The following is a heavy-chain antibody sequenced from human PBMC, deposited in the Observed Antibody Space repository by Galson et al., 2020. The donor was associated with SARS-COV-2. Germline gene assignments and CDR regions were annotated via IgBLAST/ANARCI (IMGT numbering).Heavy chain of an antibody. D-gene: IGHD3-10*01. CDR2: ISAYNGNT. CDR3: ARVYYYGSGSYSDFDY. V-gene: IGHV1-18*04. J-gene: IGHJ4*02. Sequence: ASVKVSCKASGYTFTSYGISWVRQAPGHGLEWMGWISAYNGNTNYVQKLQGRVTMTTDTSTSTAYMELRSLRSDDTAVYYCARVYYYGSGSYSDFDYWGQGTLVTVSS. CDR1: GYTFTSYG.